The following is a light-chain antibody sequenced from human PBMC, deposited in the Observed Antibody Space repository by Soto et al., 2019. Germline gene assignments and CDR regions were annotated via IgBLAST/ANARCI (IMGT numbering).Light chain of an antibody. V-gene: IGKV3-15*01. CDR1: QSVGNN. Sequence: EIEMTQSPATLSLSLGERATVSCRASQSVGNNLDWYQQKSGQAPRLLIYGAYTMAHGVPARFSGTGSGTEFTLTISSRQYEDFAVYYCHQYADWPPYTFGQGTKLEFK. CDR2: GAY. CDR3: HQYADWPPYT. J-gene: IGKJ2*01.